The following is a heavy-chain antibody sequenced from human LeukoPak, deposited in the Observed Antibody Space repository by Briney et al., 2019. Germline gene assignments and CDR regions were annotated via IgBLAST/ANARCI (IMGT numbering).Heavy chain of an antibody. CDR1: RFTFSSYW. CDR3: ARGSSGYYQNGFDY. D-gene: IGHD3-22*01. V-gene: IGHV3-7*03. CDR2: IKQDGSEK. Sequence: GGSLRLSCAASRFTFSSYWMSWVRQAPGKGLEWVASIKQDGSEKNYVDSVKGRFTISRDNAKNSLYLQMNSLRAEDTALYHCARGSSGYYQNGFDYWGQGTLVTVSS. J-gene: IGHJ4*02.